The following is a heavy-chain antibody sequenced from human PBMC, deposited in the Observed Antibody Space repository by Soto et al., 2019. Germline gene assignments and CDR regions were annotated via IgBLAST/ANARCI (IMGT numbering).Heavy chain of an antibody. J-gene: IGHJ4*02. D-gene: IGHD6-19*01. CDR1: GYTFTTYW. CDR2: MNTIDSEA. V-gene: IGHV5-51*01. Sequence: EVQLVQSGAEVKEPGESLKISCEASGYTFTTYWIGWVRQLPGKGLEWLGIMNTIDSEATYSPSFEGLVTFSADKSIGTAYLPWSHLEASDTPIYYLIGSTPPPYSRGWAYFDYWGQGTRVTVSS. CDR3: IGSTPPPYSRGWAYFDY.